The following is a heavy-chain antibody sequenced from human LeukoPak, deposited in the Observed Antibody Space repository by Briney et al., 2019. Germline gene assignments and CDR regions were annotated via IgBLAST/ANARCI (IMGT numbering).Heavy chain of an antibody. D-gene: IGHD6-19*01. CDR2: IDPNSGGT. CDR3: ARELFYSSGTKSNRVDY. Sequence: ASVKVSCKASGYTFTAYAMIWVRQAPGQGLEWMGWIDPNSGGTNFAQKFQGRVTMTRDTSISTTYIELSRLRSDDTAVCYCARELFYSSGTKSNRVDYWGQGTLVTVSS. V-gene: IGHV1-2*02. CDR1: GYTFTAYA. J-gene: IGHJ4*02.